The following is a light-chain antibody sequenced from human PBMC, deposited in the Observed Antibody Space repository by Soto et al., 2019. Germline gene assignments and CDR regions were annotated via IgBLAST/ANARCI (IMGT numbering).Light chain of an antibody. CDR2: GAS. J-gene: IGKJ4*01. Sequence: EILMTHAPATLSVSPGQRATLSCRASQSVRGNLAWYQQKPGQAPRLLIYGASTRATDNPARFSGSGSETEFTLTVSSLQSEDFAIYYCQQYINWPLTFGGGTKVEIK. CDR1: QSVRGN. V-gene: IGKV3-15*01. CDR3: QQYINWPLT.